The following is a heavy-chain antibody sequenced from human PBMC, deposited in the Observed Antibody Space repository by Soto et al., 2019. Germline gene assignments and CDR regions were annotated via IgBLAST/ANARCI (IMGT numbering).Heavy chain of an antibody. CDR3: AKDGGWTSES. D-gene: IGHD2-15*01. CDR1: GFTFVSSG. Sequence: GGSLRLSCVASGFTFVSSGMSWVRRAPGKGLEWVSGIGASGSDTYYAESVKGRFTISRDNSKNTLYMQMNSLRAEDTALYYCAKDGGWTSESWGQGTLVTVSS. V-gene: IGHV3-23*01. J-gene: IGHJ5*02. CDR2: IGASGSDT.